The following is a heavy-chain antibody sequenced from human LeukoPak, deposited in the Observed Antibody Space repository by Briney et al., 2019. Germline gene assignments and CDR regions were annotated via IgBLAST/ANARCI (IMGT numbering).Heavy chain of an antibody. CDR2: LYYSGST. V-gene: IGHV4-39*01. J-gene: IGHJ3*02. CDR3: ARHPGTFDI. CDR1: GASISSSGYY. Sequence: PSETLSLTCSVSGASISSSGYYWAWIRQPPGRGLEWIGNLYYSGSTYYNPSLKSRVTISVDTSQNQFSLNLSSVTAADTAVYYCARHPGTFDIWGQGTMVTVSS.